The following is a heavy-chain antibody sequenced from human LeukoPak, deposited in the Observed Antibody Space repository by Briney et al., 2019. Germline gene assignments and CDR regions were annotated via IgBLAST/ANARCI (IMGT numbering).Heavy chain of an antibody. CDR2: INPNSGGI. CDR1: GYTFTGYY. D-gene: IGHD1-7*01. CDR3: ARAGTTDAFDI. Sequence: AASVKVSCKASGYTFTGYYMHWVRQAPGQGLEWMGWINPNSGGINYAQKFQGRVTMTRDTSISTAYMELSRLRSDDTAVYYCARAGTTDAFDIWGQGTMVTVSS. J-gene: IGHJ3*02. V-gene: IGHV1-2*02.